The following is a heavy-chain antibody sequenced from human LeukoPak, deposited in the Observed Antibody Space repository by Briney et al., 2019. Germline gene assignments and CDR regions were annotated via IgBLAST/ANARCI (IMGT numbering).Heavy chain of an antibody. CDR2: INSDGSST. CDR1: GLTFSSYW. V-gene: IGHV3-74*01. Sequence: GGSLRLSCAASGLTFSSYWMHWVRQAPGKGLVWVSRINSDGSSTSYADSVKGRFTISRDNAKNTLYLQMNSLRAEDTAVYYCARILYGVGAFDIWGQGTMVTVSS. CDR3: ARILYGVGAFDI. J-gene: IGHJ3*02. D-gene: IGHD2-8*01.